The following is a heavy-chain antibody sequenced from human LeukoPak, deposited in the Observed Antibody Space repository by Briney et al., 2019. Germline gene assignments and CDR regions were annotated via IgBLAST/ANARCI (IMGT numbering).Heavy chain of an antibody. Sequence: SETLSLTCAVYGGSFSGYYWSWIRQPPGKGLEWIGEINHSGSTNYNPSLKSRVTISVDTSKNQFSLKLSSVTAADTAVYYCARSARELLRAGDWLDPWGQGTLVTVSS. CDR2: INHSGST. CDR3: ARSARELLRAGDWLDP. J-gene: IGHJ5*02. V-gene: IGHV4-34*01. D-gene: IGHD1-26*01. CDR1: GGSFSGYY.